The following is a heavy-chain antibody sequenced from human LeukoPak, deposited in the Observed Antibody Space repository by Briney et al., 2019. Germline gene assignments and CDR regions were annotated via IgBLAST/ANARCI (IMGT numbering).Heavy chain of an antibody. D-gene: IGHD1-26*01. CDR3: ARAVGDDTEASFDY. J-gene: IGHJ4*02. CDR2: IYYSGST. CDR1: GGSISSGDYY. Sequence: PSETLSLTCTVSGGSISSGDYYWSWIRQPPGKGLEWIGYIYYSGSTYYNPSLKSRVTISVDTSKNQFSLKLSSVTAADTAVYYCARAVGDDTEASFDYWGQGTLVTVSS. V-gene: IGHV4-30-4*01.